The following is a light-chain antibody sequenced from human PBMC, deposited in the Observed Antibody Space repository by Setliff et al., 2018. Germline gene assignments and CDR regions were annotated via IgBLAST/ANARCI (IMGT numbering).Light chain of an antibody. J-gene: IGLJ1*01. Sequence: QSALAQPPSVSAAPRQKVTISCSGSSSDIGSYHLVSWYQQHPGKAPKLMIYNVGNRPSGVSNRFSGPKSGNTASLTISGLQAEDEADYYCCSHTISSTRVFGTGTKVTVL. CDR1: SSDIGSYHL. CDR3: CSHTISSTRV. CDR2: NVG. V-gene: IGLV2-14*02.